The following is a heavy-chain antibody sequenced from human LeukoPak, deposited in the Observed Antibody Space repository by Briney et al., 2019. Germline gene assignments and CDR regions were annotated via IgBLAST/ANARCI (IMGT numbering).Heavy chain of an antibody. CDR1: GYTFTSCY. CDR3: ARGGDFWSGYQAANNWFDP. V-gene: IGHV1-46*01. J-gene: IGHJ5*02. CDR2: INPSGGST. D-gene: IGHD3-3*01. Sequence: ASVKVSCKASGYTFTSCYMHWVRQAPGQGLEWMGIINPSGGSTSYAQKFQGRVTMTRDTSTSTVYMELSSLRSEDTAVYYCARGGDFWSGYQAANNWFDPWGQGTLVTVSS.